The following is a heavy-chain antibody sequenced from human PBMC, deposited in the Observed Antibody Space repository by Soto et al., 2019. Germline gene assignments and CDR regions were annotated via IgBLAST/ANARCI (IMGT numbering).Heavy chain of an antibody. CDR3: ARRARPDFYYMDV. V-gene: IGHV3-64*01. CDR1: GFTLSGYA. CDR2: ISSNGVGT. Sequence: EVQLAESGGGLAQPGGSLRLSCAASGFTLSGYAMDWVRQAPGKGLEYVSGISSNGVGTYYANSVQGRFTISRDNSKNTVYLLMGSLRPEDMAVYYCARRARPDFYYMDVWGKGTTFTVSS. J-gene: IGHJ6*03. D-gene: IGHD6-6*01.